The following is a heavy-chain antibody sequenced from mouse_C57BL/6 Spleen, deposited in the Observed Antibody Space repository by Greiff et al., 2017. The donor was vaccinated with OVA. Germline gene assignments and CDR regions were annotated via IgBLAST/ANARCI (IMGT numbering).Heavy chain of an antibody. J-gene: IGHJ3*01. CDR1: GYTFTSYW. D-gene: IGHD2-3*01. Sequence: QVQLKQPGAELVKPGASVKVSCKASGYTFTSYWMHWVKQRPGQGLEWIGRIHPSDSDTNYNQKFKGKATLTVDKSSSTAYMQLSSLTSEDSAVYYCAISALYDGYFSWLAYWGQGTLVTVSA. V-gene: IGHV1-74*01. CDR2: IHPSDSDT. CDR3: AISALYDGYFSWLAY.